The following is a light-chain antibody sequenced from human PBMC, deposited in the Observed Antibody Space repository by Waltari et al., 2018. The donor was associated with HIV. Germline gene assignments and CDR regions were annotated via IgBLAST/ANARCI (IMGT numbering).Light chain of an antibody. CDR3: SSYTKNSTGV. Sequence: QSALTQPASVSGSPGQPIAIPSTAPGNHVRSYNFVSWYQQHPGKVPKLILYDVNNRPSGTADRFSGSKSGNTASLTISRLQPEDEADYFCSSYTKNSTGVFGAGTRVTV. J-gene: IGLJ1*01. V-gene: IGLV2-14*03. CDR2: DVN. CDR1: GNHVRSYNF.